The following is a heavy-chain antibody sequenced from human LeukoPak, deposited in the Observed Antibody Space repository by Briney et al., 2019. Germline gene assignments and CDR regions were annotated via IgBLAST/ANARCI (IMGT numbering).Heavy chain of an antibody. J-gene: IGHJ6*03. CDR2: IKQDRSEK. Sequence: GGSLRLSCAASGFTFTNYWMSWVRQAPGKGLELVANIKQDRSEKYYVDSVKGRFTISRDNAKNSLYLQMNSLRAEDTAVYYCARALKGVRRRIAGDTTFEYYYYMDVWGKGTTVTISS. V-gene: IGHV3-7*01. D-gene: IGHD1-26*01. CDR3: ARALKGVRRRIAGDTTFEYYYYMDV. CDR1: GFTFTNYW.